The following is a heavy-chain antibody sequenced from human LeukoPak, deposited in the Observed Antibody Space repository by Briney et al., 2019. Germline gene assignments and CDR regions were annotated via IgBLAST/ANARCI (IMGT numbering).Heavy chain of an antibody. D-gene: IGHD3-10*01. CDR1: GYTFTSYY. V-gene: IGHV1-46*01. CDR3: ARDISYYYGSGSYLGY. Sequence: ASVTVSCKPSGYTFTSYYMHWVRQAPGQGLEGMGIINPSGGRTNYAQKFQGRVTMTRDTSTSTVYMELSSLRSEDTAVYYCARDISYYYGSGSYLGYWGQGTLVTVSS. J-gene: IGHJ4*02. CDR2: INPSGGRT.